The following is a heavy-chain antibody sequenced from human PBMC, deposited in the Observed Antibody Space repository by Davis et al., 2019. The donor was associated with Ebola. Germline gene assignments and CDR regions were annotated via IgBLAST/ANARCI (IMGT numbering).Heavy chain of an antibody. V-gene: IGHV4-34*01. CDR2: INHSGST. D-gene: IGHD2-21*01. CDR1: GGSFSGYY. Sequence: MPSETLSLTCAVYGGSFSGYYWSWIRQPPGKGLEWIGEINHSGSTNYNPSLKSRVTISVDTSKNQFSLKLSSVTAADTAVYYCARVSYRGGNDYWGQGTLVTVSS. J-gene: IGHJ4*02. CDR3: ARVSYRGGNDY.